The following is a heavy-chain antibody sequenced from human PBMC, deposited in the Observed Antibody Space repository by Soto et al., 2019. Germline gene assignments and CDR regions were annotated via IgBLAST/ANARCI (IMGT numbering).Heavy chain of an antibody. CDR3: ARGSSIAGLYYGMDV. CDR2: NYYSGIT. Sequence: PSETLSLTCTVSGGSISSNIYYWGWIRQHPGKGLEWIGYNYYSGITYYNPSLKSRVTISLDTSKNQFSLKLSSVTAADTAVYYCARGSSIAGLYYGMDVWGQGTTVTVSS. J-gene: IGHJ6*02. CDR1: GGSISSNIYY. V-gene: IGHV4-31*03. D-gene: IGHD6-6*01.